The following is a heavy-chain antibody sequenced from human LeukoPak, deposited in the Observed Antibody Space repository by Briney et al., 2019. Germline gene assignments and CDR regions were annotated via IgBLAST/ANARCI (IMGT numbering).Heavy chain of an antibody. J-gene: IGHJ4*02. CDR2: ISVIGSGT. CDR1: GFTFSRNA. Sequence: GGSLRLSCAASGFTFSRNAMNWVRQAPGKGLEWVASISVIGSGTYYADSVKGRFNISRDNSKNTLYLQMNSLRPEDTAVYYCAKDANYFHSGSYLIPFDFWGQGTLVTVSS. CDR3: AKDANYFHSGSYLIPFDF. D-gene: IGHD1-26*01. V-gene: IGHV3-23*01.